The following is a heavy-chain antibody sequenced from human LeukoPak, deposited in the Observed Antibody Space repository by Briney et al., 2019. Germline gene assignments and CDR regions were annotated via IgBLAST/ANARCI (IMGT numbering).Heavy chain of an antibody. Sequence: SGPTLVKPTQTLTLTCTFSGFSLTSGGVGVGWVRQPPGKALEWLAIIFWDDDKRCCPSLKSRLTITKDTSKNQVVLTMTNMDPVDTATYYCAHSIREHRVYYFDYWGQGSLVTVSS. CDR3: AHSIREHRVYYFDY. D-gene: IGHD1/OR15-1a*01. CDR2: IFWDDDK. V-gene: IGHV2-5*02. CDR1: GFSLTSGGVG. J-gene: IGHJ4*02.